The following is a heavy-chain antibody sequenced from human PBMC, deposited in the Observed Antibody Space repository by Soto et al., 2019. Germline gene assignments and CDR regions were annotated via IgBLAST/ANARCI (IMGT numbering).Heavy chain of an antibody. Sequence: QVTLKESGPVLVNPTETLTLTCTVSGFSLSNAKMGVSWIRQPPGKALEWLAHLLFSNDEESYTTSLKSRLTISKDTSKRQVVLTMTNMDPVDTGTYFCARNADTSTTFDFWGQGTLVTVSS. CDR3: ARNADTSTTFDF. J-gene: IGHJ4*02. D-gene: IGHD5-18*01. V-gene: IGHV2-26*01. CDR1: GFSLSNAKMG. CDR2: LLFSNDEE.